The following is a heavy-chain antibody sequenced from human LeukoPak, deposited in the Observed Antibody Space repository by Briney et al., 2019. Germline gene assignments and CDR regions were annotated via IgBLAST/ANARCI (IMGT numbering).Heavy chain of an antibody. CDR1: GRSIRSDY. J-gene: IGHJ4*02. CDR2: IYYSGST. D-gene: IGHD1-7*01. V-gene: IGHV4-59*01. Sequence: SSETLSLDCIVAGRSIRSDYWSWIRQPPGKELEWIGYIYYSGSTNYNPSLKSGVTISVDTSKNQFSLKLSSVTAADTAVYYCARVSGTGTSFDYWGQGTLVTVSS. CDR3: ARVSGTGTSFDY.